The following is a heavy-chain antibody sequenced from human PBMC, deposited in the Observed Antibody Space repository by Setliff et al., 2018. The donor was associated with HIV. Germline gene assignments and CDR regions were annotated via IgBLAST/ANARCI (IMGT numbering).Heavy chain of an antibody. CDR3: ATERYQLRYNSYYYYYGMDV. V-gene: IGHV1-3*01. CDR1: GYTFNNYA. CDR2: ITGDNDNT. D-gene: IGHD2-2*02. J-gene: IGHJ6*02. Sequence: ASVKVSCKASGYTFNNYAMHWVRQAPGQRLEWLGWITGDNDNTKYSEKFKGRVTITRDSSASTAYIELSSLTSEATAVYYCATERYQLRYNSYYYYYGMDVWGQGTTVTVSS.